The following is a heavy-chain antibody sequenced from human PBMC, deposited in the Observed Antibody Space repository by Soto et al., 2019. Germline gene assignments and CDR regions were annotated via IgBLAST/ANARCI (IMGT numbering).Heavy chain of an antibody. Sequence: QVQLVESGGGVVQPGRYLRLSCAVSGFIFSNYGMHWVRQATGKGLEWVAVISDDGSNKYYADSVKGRFAISRDSPKNTLYLPMNSLRGEDTAVYYCASTRPPYYYYFGMDVWGQGTTVTVSS. CDR1: GFIFSNYG. J-gene: IGHJ6*02. CDR2: ISDDGSNK. CDR3: ASTRPPYYYYFGMDV. V-gene: IGHV3-30*03.